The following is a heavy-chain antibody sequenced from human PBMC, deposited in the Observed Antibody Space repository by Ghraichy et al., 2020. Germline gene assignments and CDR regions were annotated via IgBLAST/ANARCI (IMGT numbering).Heavy chain of an antibody. Sequence: SETLSLTCTVSGGSISSGGYYWSWIRQHPEKGLEWIGYIYYSGSTYYNPSLKSRVTISVDTSKNQFSLKLSSVTAADTAVYYCARAGPGYCSGGSCYDFDYWGQGTLVTVSS. CDR2: IYYSGST. CDR3: ARAGPGYCSGGSCYDFDY. CDR1: GGSISSGGYY. V-gene: IGHV4-31*03. D-gene: IGHD2-15*01. J-gene: IGHJ4*02.